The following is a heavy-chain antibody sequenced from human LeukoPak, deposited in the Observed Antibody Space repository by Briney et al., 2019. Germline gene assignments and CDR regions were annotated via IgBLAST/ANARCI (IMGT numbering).Heavy chain of an antibody. Sequence: GGSLRLSCAASGFTFSTYAMSWVRQAPGKGLEWVSAISDSGGNTYYADYVKGRFTISRDNSKNTLYLQMNSLRAEDTAVYYCANQPPLRWSLSDYYGMDVWGQGTTVTVSS. CDR2: ISDSGGNT. CDR3: ANQPPLRWSLSDYYGMDV. CDR1: GFTFSTYA. V-gene: IGHV3-23*01. D-gene: IGHD3-3*01. J-gene: IGHJ6*02.